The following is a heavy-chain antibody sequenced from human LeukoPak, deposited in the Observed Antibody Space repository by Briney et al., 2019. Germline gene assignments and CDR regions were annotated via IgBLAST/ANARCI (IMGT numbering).Heavy chain of an antibody. Sequence: ASVKVSCKASGYTFTGYYMHWVRQAPGQGLEWMGWINPNSGGTSYAQKFQGRVTMTRDTSISTAYMELSRLRSDDTAVYYCARVENSDWNDANNWFDPWGQGTLVTVSS. J-gene: IGHJ5*02. V-gene: IGHV1-2*02. CDR1: GYTFTGYY. CDR2: INPNSGGT. CDR3: ARVENSDWNDANNWFDP. D-gene: IGHD1-1*01.